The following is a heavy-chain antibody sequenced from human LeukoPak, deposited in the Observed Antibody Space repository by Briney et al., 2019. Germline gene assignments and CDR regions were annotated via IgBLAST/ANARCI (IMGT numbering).Heavy chain of an antibody. CDR3: ARGRYSGNPCFDY. J-gene: IGHJ4*02. CDR2: IDPHSGGT. CDR1: GYTFTGYY. D-gene: IGHD4-23*01. V-gene: IGHV1-2*02. Sequence: GASVKVSCKTSGYTFTGYYMHWVRQAPGQGLEWMGWIDPHSGGTNYAQKFQGRVTMTRDTSISTAYMELSRLRSDDTAVYYCARGRYSGNPCFDYWGQGTLVTVSS.